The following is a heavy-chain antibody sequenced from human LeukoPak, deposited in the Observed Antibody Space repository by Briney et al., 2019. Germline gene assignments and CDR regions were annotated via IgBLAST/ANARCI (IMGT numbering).Heavy chain of an antibody. CDR2: ISSSSSTI. CDR1: GFTFSSHS. Sequence: GGSLRLSCAASGFTFSSHSMNWVRQAPGRGLEWVPYISSSSSTIYYADSVKGRFTISRDNAKNSLYLQMNSLRAEDTAVYYCARGAYYYEDWGQGTLVTVSS. J-gene: IGHJ4*02. CDR3: ARGAYYYED. D-gene: IGHD3-22*01. V-gene: IGHV3-48*01.